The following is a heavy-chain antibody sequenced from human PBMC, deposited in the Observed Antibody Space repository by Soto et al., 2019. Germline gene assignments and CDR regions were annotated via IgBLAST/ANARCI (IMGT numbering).Heavy chain of an antibody. CDR3: ARGKPKYYDFWKSWFDP. J-gene: IGHJ5*02. CDR2: INHSGST. V-gene: IGHV4-34*01. CDR1: XGXFSXXX. Sequence: SETLSLTXXVYXGXFSXXXXXXXXQPPGKGLEWIGXINHSGSTNSNPSLKSRVTISVDTSKNQFSLKLSSVTAADTAVYYCARGKPKYYDFWKSWFDPWGQGTLVTVSS. D-gene: IGHD3-3*01.